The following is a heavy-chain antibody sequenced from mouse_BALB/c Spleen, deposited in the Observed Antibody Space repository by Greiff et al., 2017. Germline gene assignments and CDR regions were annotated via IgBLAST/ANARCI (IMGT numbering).Heavy chain of an antibody. CDR3: ARGGYDADYYAMDY. D-gene: IGHD2-2*01. Sequence: QVQLQQSGAELMKPGASVKISCKATGYTFSSYWIEWVKQRPGHGLEWIGEILPGSGSTNYNEKFKGKATFTADTSSNTAYMQLSSLTSEDSAVYYCARGGYDADYYAMDYWGQGTSGTVSS. CDR1: GYTFSSYW. J-gene: IGHJ4*01. V-gene: IGHV1-9*01. CDR2: ILPGSGST.